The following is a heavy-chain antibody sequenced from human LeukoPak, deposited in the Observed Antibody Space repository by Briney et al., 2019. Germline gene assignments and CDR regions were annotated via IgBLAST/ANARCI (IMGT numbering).Heavy chain of an antibody. CDR3: ASAGTGIKGFYYFDY. D-gene: IGHD7-27*01. CDR2: INPNSGGT. J-gene: IGHJ4*02. CDR1: GYTFTGYY. Sequence: ASVKVSCKASGYTFTGYYMHWVRQAPGQGLEWMGWINPNSGGTNYAQKFQGRVTITADESTSTAYMELSSLRSEDTAVYYCASAGTGIKGFYYFDYWGQGTLVTVSS. V-gene: IGHV1-2*02.